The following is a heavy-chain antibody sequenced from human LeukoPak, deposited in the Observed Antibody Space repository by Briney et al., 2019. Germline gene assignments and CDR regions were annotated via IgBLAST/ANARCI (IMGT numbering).Heavy chain of an antibody. V-gene: IGHV4-59*01. CDR1: GGSISSYY. CDR2: IYYSGST. J-gene: IGHJ5*02. CDR3: ARASDYDFWSGGDWFDP. Sequence: LTCTVSGGSISSYYWSWIRQPPGKGLEWVGYIYYSGSTNYNPSLKSRVTISVDTSKNQFSLKLSSVTAADTAVYYCARASDYDFWSGGDWFDPWGQGTLVTVSS. D-gene: IGHD3-3*01.